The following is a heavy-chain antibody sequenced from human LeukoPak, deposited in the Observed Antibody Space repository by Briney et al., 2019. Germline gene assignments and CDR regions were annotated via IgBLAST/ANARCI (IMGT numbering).Heavy chain of an antibody. CDR3: ARGVVAAPQTFDY. D-gene: IGHD2-15*01. CDR1: GGSISGFY. Sequence: SSETLSLTCTVSGGSISGFYWSWIRQPPGKGLEWIGYIYYTGSTNYNPSLKSRVTISVDTSKNQFSLKLSSVTAADTAVYYCARGVVAAPQTFDYWGQGTLAAVSS. V-gene: IGHV4-59*01. J-gene: IGHJ4*02. CDR2: IYYTGST.